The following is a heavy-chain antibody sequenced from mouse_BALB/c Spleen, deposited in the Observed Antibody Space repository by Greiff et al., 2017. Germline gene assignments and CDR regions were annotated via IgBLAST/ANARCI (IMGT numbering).Heavy chain of an antibody. CDR3: ARDGYGSSPDWFAY. J-gene: IGHJ3*01. CDR1: GFTFTDYY. V-gene: IGHV7-3*02. CDR2: IRNKANGYTT. D-gene: IGHD1-1*01. Sequence: EVQRVESGGGLVQPGGSLRLSCATSGFTFTDYYMSWVRQPPGKALEWLGFIRNKANGYTTEYSASVKGRFTISRDNSQSILYLQMNTLRAEDSATYYCARDGYGSSPDWFAYWGQGTLVTVSA.